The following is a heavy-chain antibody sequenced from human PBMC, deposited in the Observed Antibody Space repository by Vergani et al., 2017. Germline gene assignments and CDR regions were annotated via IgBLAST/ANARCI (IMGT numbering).Heavy chain of an antibody. J-gene: IGHJ4*02. CDR1: GGTFSSCA. CDR3: ARGWADYGSGSYALDY. Sequence: QVQLVQSGAEVKKPGSSVKVSCKASGGTFSSCAISWVRQAPGQGLEWMGRIIPIFGTANYAQKFQGRVTITADESTSTAYMELSSLRSEDTAVYYCARGWADYGSGSYALDYWGQGTLVTVSS. V-gene: IGHV1-69*13. CDR2: IIPIFGTA. D-gene: IGHD3-10*01.